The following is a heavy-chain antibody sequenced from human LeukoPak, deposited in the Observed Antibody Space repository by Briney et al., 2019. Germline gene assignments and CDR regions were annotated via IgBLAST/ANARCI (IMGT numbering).Heavy chain of an antibody. J-gene: IGHJ4*02. CDR1: GYTLTGYY. D-gene: IGHD6-13*01. CDR2: INPNSGGT. Sequence: ASVKVSCKASGYTLTGYYMHWVRQAPGQGLEWMGWINPNSGGTNYAQKFQGRVTLTRDSSISTAYMELSRLRSVDTAVYYCARGGAAASPHYWGQGTLVTVSS. V-gene: IGHV1-2*02. CDR3: ARGGAAASPHY.